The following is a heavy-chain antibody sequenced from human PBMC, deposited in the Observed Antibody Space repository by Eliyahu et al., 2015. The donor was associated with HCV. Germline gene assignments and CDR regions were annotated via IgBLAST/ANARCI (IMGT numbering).Heavy chain of an antibody. CDR3: ASVYDGRTYYFGSGSQPPLYYYGMDV. V-gene: IGHV1-69*04. J-gene: IGHJ6*02. D-gene: IGHD3-10*01. CDR2: IIPILDTA. CDR1: GRTFSNYA. Sequence: QLVQSGAEVKKPGSSVKVSCKASGRTFSNYAISWVRQAPGQGLEWMGRIIPILDTADYAQKFQGRVTIIADKSTSTAYMELSSLRSEDTAVYYCASVYDGRTYYFGSGSQPPLYYYGMDVWGQGTTVTVSS.